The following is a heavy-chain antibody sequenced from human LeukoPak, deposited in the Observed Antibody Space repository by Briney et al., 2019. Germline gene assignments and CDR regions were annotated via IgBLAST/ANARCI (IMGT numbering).Heavy chain of an antibody. J-gene: IGHJ4*02. CDR2: IQDDGAKT. CDR3: ATQTMTLVVVISPFDY. D-gene: IGHD3-22*01. CDR1: GFTFNTYP. V-gene: IGHV3-30*02. Sequence: GGSLRLSCAASGFTFNTYPMHWVRQAPGKGLEWVALIQDDGAKTNYADSVRGRFTISRDNSRNTVYLQMNSLKPDDTAVYYCATQTMTLVVVISPFDYWGQGALVTVSS.